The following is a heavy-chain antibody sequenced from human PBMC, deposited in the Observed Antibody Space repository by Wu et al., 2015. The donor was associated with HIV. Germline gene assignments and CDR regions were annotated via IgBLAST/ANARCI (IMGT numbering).Heavy chain of an antibody. J-gene: IGHJ6*03. D-gene: IGHD2-21*02. Sequence: QIQLVQSGAEVKKPGASVKVSCKASGYSFTGYYTHWVRQAPGQGLEWMGWIRPDSGATHYAEKFEDRVTMTRDASIDTAYIQLNRLRSDDTAVYFCARDLGDDFAIRGYYWYLDVWGRGPRSPSP. CDR1: GYSFTGYY. V-gene: IGHV1-2*02. CDR3: ARDLGDDFAIRGYYWYLDV. CDR2: IRPDSGAT.